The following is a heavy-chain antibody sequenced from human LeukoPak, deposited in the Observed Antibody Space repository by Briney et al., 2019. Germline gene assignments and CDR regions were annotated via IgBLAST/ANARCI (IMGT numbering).Heavy chain of an antibody. J-gene: IGHJ5*02. D-gene: IGHD1-26*01. CDR3: ARVEWELHWFDP. CDR1: GGSISSGGYY. Sequence: SETLSLTCTVSGGSISSGGYYWSWIRQPPGKGLEWIGYIYHSGSTYYNPSLKSRVTISVDRSKNQFSLKLSSVTAADTAVYYCARVEWELHWFDPWGQGTLVTVSS. CDR2: IYHSGST. V-gene: IGHV4-30-2*01.